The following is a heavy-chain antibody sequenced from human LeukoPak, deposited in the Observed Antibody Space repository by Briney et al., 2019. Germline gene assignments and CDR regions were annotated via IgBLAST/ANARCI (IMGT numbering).Heavy chain of an antibody. CDR2: IKSKTDSGTT. J-gene: IGHJ4*02. D-gene: IGHD5-18*01. Sequence: GGSLRLSCATSGFTFDSYWMTWVRQAPGKGLEWVGHIKSKTDSGTTDYAAPVKGRFTISRDDSKNTLYLQMNSLKTEDTAVYYCTTGTWIQLWLADYWGQGTLVTVSS. CDR1: GFTFDSYW. V-gene: IGHV3-15*01. CDR3: TTGTWIQLWLADY.